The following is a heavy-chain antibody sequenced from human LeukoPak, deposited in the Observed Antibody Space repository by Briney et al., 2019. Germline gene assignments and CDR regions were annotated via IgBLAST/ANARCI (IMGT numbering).Heavy chain of an antibody. J-gene: IGHJ4*02. Sequence: SVKVSCKASGGAFSSYAISWVRQAPGQGLEWMGGIIPIFGTANYAQKFQGRVTITTDESTSTAYMELSSLRSEDTAVYYCARTPPGYYYGSGSYDYWGQGTLVTVSS. CDR1: GGAFSSYA. CDR3: ARTPPGYYYGSGSYDY. CDR2: IIPIFGTA. D-gene: IGHD3-10*01. V-gene: IGHV1-69*05.